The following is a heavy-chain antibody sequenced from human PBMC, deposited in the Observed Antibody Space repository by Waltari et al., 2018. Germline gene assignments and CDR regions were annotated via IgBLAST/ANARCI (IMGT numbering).Heavy chain of an antibody. D-gene: IGHD6-19*01. CDR2: INEDGSAE. CDR3: VRGSRGWSGIDY. J-gene: IGHJ4*02. Sequence: EVQLVESGGDLVQPGGSLRLSCAASGFTFSLFWMTWLRQVPGKGREWVANINEDGSAECYVDSVRGRFSISRDRDKNTLSLQMNSLEVDDTAIYYCVRGSRGWSGIDYWGQGALVIVSS. V-gene: IGHV3-7*04. CDR1: GFTFSLFW.